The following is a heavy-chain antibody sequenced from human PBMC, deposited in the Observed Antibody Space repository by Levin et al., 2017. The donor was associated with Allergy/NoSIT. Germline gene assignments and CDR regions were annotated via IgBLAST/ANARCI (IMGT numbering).Heavy chain of an antibody. J-gene: IGHJ3*02. CDR2: ISSGGDT. CDR3: ATNVRDAYTFALEI. CDR1: GLTFSRYT. Sequence: GESLKISCAASGLTFSRYTVNWVRQDPGKGLQWVSFISSGGDTFYADSLRGRFTVSRDNARNSVYLQMNSLRAEDTAVYYCATNVRDAYTFALEIWGHGTLVTVS. V-gene: IGHV3-21*01. D-gene: IGHD5-24*01.